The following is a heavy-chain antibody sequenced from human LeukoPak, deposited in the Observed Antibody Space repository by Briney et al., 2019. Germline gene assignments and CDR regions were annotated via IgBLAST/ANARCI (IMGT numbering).Heavy chain of an antibody. Sequence: SETLSLTCTVSGGSISSGDYYWRWLRQPPGTGLEWIGYIYYSGSTYYNPSLKSRVTISVDTSKNQFSLKLSSVTAADTAVYCCARASGDDYGGNSFSPWGQGTLVTVSS. J-gene: IGHJ4*02. D-gene: IGHD4-23*01. CDR3: ARASGDDYGGNSFSP. V-gene: IGHV4-30-4*08. CDR1: GGSISSGDYY. CDR2: IYYSGST.